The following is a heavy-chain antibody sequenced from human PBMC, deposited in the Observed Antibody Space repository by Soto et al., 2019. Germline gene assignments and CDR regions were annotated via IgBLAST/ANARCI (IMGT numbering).Heavy chain of an antibody. V-gene: IGHV3-30*03. J-gene: IGHJ4*02. CDR2: ISYDGSNK. D-gene: IGHD3-10*01. CDR1: GFTFSSYG. CDR3: ARDRPSGSYPRYYYFDF. Sequence: GGSLRLSCAASGFTFSSYGMHWVRQAPGKGLEWVAVISYDGSNKYYADSVKGRFTISRDNSKNTLYLQMNSLRAEDTAVYYCARDRPSGSYPRYYYFDFWGQGTPVTVSS.